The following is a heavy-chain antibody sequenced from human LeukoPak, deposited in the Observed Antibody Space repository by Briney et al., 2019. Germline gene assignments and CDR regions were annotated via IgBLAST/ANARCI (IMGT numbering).Heavy chain of an antibody. D-gene: IGHD2-2*01. V-gene: IGHV4-4*07. J-gene: IGHJ4*02. CDR3: ARDPCNSTSCHRRYGLDQ. Sequence: SETLSLTFTVSGGSISSYYWSWIRPAAGKGLEWIGRIYTSGSTNYNPSLKSRVTMSVDTSKNQFSLKLSSVTAADTAVYFCARDPCNSTSCHRRYGLDQWGQGTLVTVSS. CDR2: IYTSGST. CDR1: GGSISSYY.